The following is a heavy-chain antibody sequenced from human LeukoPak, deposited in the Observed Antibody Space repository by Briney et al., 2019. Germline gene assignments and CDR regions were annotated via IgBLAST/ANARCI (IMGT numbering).Heavy chain of an antibody. CDR2: IKQDGSEK. D-gene: IGHD3-3*01. CDR3: ARDPPYGVSNVRSGYKDY. V-gene: IGHV3-7*01. Sequence: PGGSLRLSCAASGFTFSSYWMSWVRQAPGKGLEWVANIKQDGSEKYYVDSVKGRFTISRDNANNSLYLQMNSLRAEDTAVYYCARDPPYGVSNVRSGYKDYWAKGTLVT. J-gene: IGHJ4*02. CDR1: GFTFSSYW.